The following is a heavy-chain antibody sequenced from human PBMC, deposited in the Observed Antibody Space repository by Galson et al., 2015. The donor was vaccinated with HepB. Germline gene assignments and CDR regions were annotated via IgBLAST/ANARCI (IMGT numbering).Heavy chain of an antibody. J-gene: IGHJ4*02. CDR1: GFTFSSYS. D-gene: IGHD6-19*01. CDR3: ARDLRSRGWYEGAYFDY. CDR2: ISSSSSYI. Sequence: SLRLSCAASGFTFSSYSMNWVRQAPGKGLEWVSSISSSSSYIYYADSVKGRFTISRDNAKNSLYLQMNSLRAEDTAVYYCARDLRSRGWYEGAYFDYWGQGTLVTVSS. V-gene: IGHV3-21*01.